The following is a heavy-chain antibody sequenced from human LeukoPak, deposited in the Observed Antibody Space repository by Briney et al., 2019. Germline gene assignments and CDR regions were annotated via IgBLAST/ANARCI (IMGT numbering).Heavy chain of an antibody. D-gene: IGHD3-9*01. CDR3: AKSGLRYFDWLSSFDY. J-gene: IGHJ4*02. CDR1: GFTFSSYG. CDR2: ISYDGSNK. Sequence: PGGSLRLSCAASGFTFSSYGMHWVGQAPGKGLEWVAVISYDGSNKYYADSVKGRFTISRDNSKNTLYLQMNSLRAEDTAVYYCAKSGLRYFDWLSSFDYWGQGTLVTVSS. V-gene: IGHV3-30*18.